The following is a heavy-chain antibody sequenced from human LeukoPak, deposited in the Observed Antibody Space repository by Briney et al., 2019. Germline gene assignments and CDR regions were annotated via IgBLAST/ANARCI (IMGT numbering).Heavy chain of an antibody. D-gene: IGHD3-16*01. CDR1: GFTFSVYS. CDR2: ITSNSATI. J-gene: IGHJ4*02. Sequence: GGSLRLSCAASGFTFSVYSMNWGRQPPGMGLEWVSYITSNSATIQYADSVKGRFTISRDNAKNSLSLQMNSLRDEDTAVYYCARSVGGHFDYWGQGMLVTVSS. V-gene: IGHV3-48*02. CDR3: ARSVGGHFDY.